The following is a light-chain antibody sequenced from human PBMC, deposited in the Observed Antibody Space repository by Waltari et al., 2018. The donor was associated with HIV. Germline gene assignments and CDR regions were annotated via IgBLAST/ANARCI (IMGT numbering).Light chain of an antibody. CDR3: CSYAGNYSYV. V-gene: IGLV2-11*01. Sequence: QSALTQPRSVSGSPGQSVTISCTGTSSAVGGSTYVSWYRQNPGKVPKLMIYDVSKRPSGVPDRFAGSRSGNTASLTISGLQAEDEADYFCCSYAGNYSYVFGSGSRVT. CDR1: SSAVGGSTY. J-gene: IGLJ1*01. CDR2: DVS.